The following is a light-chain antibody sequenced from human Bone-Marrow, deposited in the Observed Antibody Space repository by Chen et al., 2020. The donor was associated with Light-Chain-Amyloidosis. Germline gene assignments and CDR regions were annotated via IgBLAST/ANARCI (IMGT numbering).Light chain of an antibody. CDR2: EVT. V-gene: IGLV2-14*01. CDR3: SSYTITNTLV. CDR1: SSDVGGDNH. J-gene: IGLJ1*01. Sequence: QSALTQPASVSGSPGQSLTIPRTGTSSDVGGDNHVAWYQQHPDKAPKRMIYEVTNRPSWVPDRFSGSKSDNTASLTISGLQTEDEADYFCSSYTITNTLVFGSGTRVTVL.